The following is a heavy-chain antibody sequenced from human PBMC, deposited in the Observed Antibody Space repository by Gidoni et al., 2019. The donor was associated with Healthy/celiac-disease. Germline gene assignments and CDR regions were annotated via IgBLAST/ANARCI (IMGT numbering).Heavy chain of an antibody. CDR2: IRSKAYGGTT. CDR3: TSPGIAVAGTIRERNYYYYYGMDV. D-gene: IGHD6-19*01. Sequence: EVQLVESGGGLVQPGRSLRLSCTASGFTFGDYAMSWFRQAPGKGLEWVGFIRSKAYGGTTEYAASVKGRFTISRDDSKSIAYLQMNSLKTEDTAVYYCTSPGIAVAGTIRERNYYYYYGMDVWGQGTTVTVSS. V-gene: IGHV3-49*03. CDR1: GFTFGDYA. J-gene: IGHJ6*02.